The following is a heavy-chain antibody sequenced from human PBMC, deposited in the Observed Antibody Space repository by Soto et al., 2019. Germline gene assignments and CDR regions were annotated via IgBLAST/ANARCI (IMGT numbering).Heavy chain of an antibody. V-gene: IGHV4-39*01. CDR1: GDSIRSESHY. J-gene: IGHJ6*02. Sequence: KTSETLSLTCIVSGDSIRSESHYWGWIRQSPGTGLEWIGSIHYRGNTYYNPYLKSRVTISVDTSKNQFSLNLNSVTAADTAVYYCARRETAPYYDADVWGQGTTVTVSS. CDR2: IHYRGNT. D-gene: IGHD3-3*01. CDR3: ARRETAPYYDADV.